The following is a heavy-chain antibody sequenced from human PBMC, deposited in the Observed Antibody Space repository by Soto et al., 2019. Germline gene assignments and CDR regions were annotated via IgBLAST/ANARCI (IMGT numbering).Heavy chain of an antibody. CDR2: ISSSSSYI. Sequence: EVQLVESGGGLVKPGGSLRLSCAASGFTFSSYSMNWVRQAPGKGLEWVSSISSSSSYIYYADSVKGRFTISRDNVKNSRYLQMNSLRAEDTAVYYCARDPSNLSGWYVFDYWGQGTLVTVSS. CDR3: ARDPSNLSGWYVFDY. V-gene: IGHV3-21*01. CDR1: GFTFSSYS. D-gene: IGHD6-19*01. J-gene: IGHJ4*02.